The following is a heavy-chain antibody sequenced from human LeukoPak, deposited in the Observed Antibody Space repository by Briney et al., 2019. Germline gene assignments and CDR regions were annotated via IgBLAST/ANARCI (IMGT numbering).Heavy chain of an antibody. CDR1: GFTFSNYW. D-gene: IGHD5-12*01. CDR3: ARSRSGYYEDY. V-gene: IGHV3-7*01. Sequence: GGSLRLSCAASGFTFSNYWMTWVRQAPGKGLEWVANIKEGGSEKYYVDSVKGRFTISRGNAKNSLSLQLNSLSAEDTAVYYCARSRSGYYEDYWGQGTLVTVSS. CDR2: IKEGGSEK. J-gene: IGHJ4*02.